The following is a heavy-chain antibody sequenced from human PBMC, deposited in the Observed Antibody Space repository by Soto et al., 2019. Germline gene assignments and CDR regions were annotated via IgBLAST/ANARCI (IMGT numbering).Heavy chain of an antibody. CDR1: GYTFTSYG. J-gene: IGHJ4*02. CDR2: ISAYNGNT. D-gene: IGHD3-10*01. CDR3: ARDLALYYYGSGSYTWRYYFDY. Sequence: ASVKVSCKASGYTFTSYGISWVRQAPGQGLEWMGWISAYNGNTNYAQKLQGRVTMTTDTSTSTAYMELRSLRSDDTAVYYCARDLALYYYGSGSYTWRYYFDYWGQGTLVTVSS. V-gene: IGHV1-18*01.